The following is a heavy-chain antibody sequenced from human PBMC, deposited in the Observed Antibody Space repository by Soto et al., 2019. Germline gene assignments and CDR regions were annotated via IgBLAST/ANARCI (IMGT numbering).Heavy chain of an antibody. CDR1: GYSFTSYW. CDR3: TRHPGDWFDP. D-gene: IGHD3-10*01. CDR2: IDPSDSYT. Sequence: PGESVKISCXASGYSFTSYWISWVRQMPGKGLEWMGRIDPSDSYTNYSPSFQGHVTISVDKSISTAYLQWSSLKASDTAMYYCTRHPGDWFDPWGQGTLVTVSS. V-gene: IGHV5-10-1*01. J-gene: IGHJ5*02.